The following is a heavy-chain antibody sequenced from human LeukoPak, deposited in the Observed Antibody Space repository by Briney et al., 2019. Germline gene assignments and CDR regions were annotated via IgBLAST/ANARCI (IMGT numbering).Heavy chain of an antibody. Sequence: SGPTLVNPTQTLTLTCTFSGFSLSTSGMCVSWIRQPPEKALEWLALIDWDDDKYYSTSLKTRLTISKDTSKNQVVLTMTNMDPVDTATYYCARMLRDSSGYYPGEFDYWGQGTLVTVSS. CDR1: GFSLSTSGMC. D-gene: IGHD3-22*01. J-gene: IGHJ4*02. CDR2: IDWDDDK. V-gene: IGHV2-70*01. CDR3: ARMLRDSSGYYPGEFDY.